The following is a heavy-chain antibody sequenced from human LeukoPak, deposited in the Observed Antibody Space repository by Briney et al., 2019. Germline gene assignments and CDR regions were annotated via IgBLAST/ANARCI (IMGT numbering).Heavy chain of an antibody. CDR3: ARGALRGGCNFYHY. V-gene: IGHV4-59*01. Sequence: SETLSLTCTVSGVSISSYYWSWIRQPPGRGLEWIGYIYYSGSTNYNPSLKSRVTISVDTSKNQFSLKLSSVTAADTAVYYCARGALRGGCNFYHYWGQGTLVTVSS. J-gene: IGHJ4*02. CDR1: GVSISSYY. CDR2: IYYSGST. D-gene: IGHD5-24*01.